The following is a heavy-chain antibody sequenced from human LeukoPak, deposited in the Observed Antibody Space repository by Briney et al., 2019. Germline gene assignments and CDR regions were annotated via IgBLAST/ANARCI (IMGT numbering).Heavy chain of an antibody. CDR2: IYHSGST. CDR1: GGSFSGYY. V-gene: IGHV4-34*01. J-gene: IGHJ4*02. CDR3: ARVYGDFYFDY. D-gene: IGHD4-17*01. Sequence: PSETLSLTCAVYGGSFSGYYWSWIRQPPGKGLEWIGSIYHSGSTYYNPSLKSRVTISVDTSKNQFSLKLSSVTAADTAVYYCARVYGDFYFDYWGQGTLVTVSS.